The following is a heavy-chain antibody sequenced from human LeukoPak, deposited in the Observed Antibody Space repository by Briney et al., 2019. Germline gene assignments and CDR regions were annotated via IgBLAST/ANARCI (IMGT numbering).Heavy chain of an antibody. CDR3: ARDARGSYSQGYFDY. J-gene: IGHJ4*02. Sequence: GASVKVSCKASEYTFTGYYMHWVRQAPGQGLEWMGGIIPIFDTANYAQKFQGRVTITADESTSTAYMELSSLRSEDTAVYYCARDARGSYSQGYFDYWGQGTLVTVSS. CDR1: EYTFTGYY. D-gene: IGHD1-26*01. V-gene: IGHV1-69*13. CDR2: IIPIFDTA.